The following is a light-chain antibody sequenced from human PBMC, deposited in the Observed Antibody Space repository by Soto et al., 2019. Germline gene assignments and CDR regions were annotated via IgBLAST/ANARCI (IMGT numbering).Light chain of an antibody. CDR3: QVWASSIDHVV. CDR2: YDA. Sequence: SYELSQPPSVSVAPGQTARITCGGDDIGSKTAHWYQQKPGQAPVLVIRYDADRPSGIPERFSGSNSGNTATLTISGVEAGDEADYFCQVWASSIDHVVFGGGTQLTV. CDR1: DIGSKT. J-gene: IGLJ2*01. V-gene: IGLV3-21*04.